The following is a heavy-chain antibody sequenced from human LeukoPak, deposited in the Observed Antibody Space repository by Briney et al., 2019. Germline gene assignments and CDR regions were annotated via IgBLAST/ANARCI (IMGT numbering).Heavy chain of an antibody. V-gene: IGHV4-39*02. CDR1: DGSINNNRFL. CDR2: IYYMGHT. CDR3: VREYNWNYGMGDFFYYYYMDV. Sequence: PSETLSLTCSVSDGSINNNRFLWGWVRQPPRKGLEWIGSIYYMGHTHYNPSLRSRVTITADTSKNQFSLRLTSVTAADTAVYYCVREYNWNYGMGDFFYYYYMDVWGKGTAVTVSS. J-gene: IGHJ6*03. D-gene: IGHD1-7*01.